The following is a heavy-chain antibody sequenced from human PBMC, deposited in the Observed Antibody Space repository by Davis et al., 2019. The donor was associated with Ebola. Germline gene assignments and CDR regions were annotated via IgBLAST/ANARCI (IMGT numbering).Heavy chain of an antibody. CDR3: AREGGFWSGPHYYYYYYMDV. CDR2: ISAYNGHT. V-gene: IGHV1-18*04. Sequence: ASVKVSCKASGYTFTSYGISWVRQAPGQELEWMGWISAYNGHTNYAQKLQGRVTMTTDTSTSTAYMELSSLRSEDTAVYYCAREGGFWSGPHYYYYYYMDVWGKGTTVTVSS. CDR1: GYTFTSYG. J-gene: IGHJ6*03. D-gene: IGHD3-3*01.